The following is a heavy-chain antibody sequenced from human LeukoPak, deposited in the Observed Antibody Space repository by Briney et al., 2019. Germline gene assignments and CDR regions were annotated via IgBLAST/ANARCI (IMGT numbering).Heavy chain of an antibody. V-gene: IGHV3-23*01. Sequence: GGSLRLSCAASGFTFSTYAMSWVRQAPGKGLEWVSVISGDGDSTYYADSAKGRFTISRDNSKNTLYLQMSNLRAEDTAVYYCAKAASIATTAWFDPWGQGTLVTVSS. D-gene: IGHD6-13*01. J-gene: IGHJ5*02. CDR3: AKAASIATTAWFDP. CDR2: ISGDGDST. CDR1: GFTFSTYA.